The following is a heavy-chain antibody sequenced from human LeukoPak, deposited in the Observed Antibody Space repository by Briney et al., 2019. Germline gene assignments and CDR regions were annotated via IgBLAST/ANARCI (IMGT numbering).Heavy chain of an antibody. Sequence: GGSLRLSCVASGFTFSSYAMSWVRQAPGKGLEWVSAISGSGGSTYYADSVKGRFTISRDNSKNTLYLQMNSLRAEDTAVYYCAKDRPVGYSYGYYYFDYWGQGTLVTVSS. D-gene: IGHD5-18*01. CDR1: GFTFSSYA. V-gene: IGHV3-23*01. CDR3: AKDRPVGYSYGYYYFDY. J-gene: IGHJ4*02. CDR2: ISGSGGST.